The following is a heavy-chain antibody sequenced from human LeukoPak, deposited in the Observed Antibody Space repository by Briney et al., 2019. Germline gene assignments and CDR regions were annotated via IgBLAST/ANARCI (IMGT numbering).Heavy chain of an antibody. D-gene: IGHD2-8*01. CDR3: AKRKNGFDM. Sequence: GGSLRLSCSVSGLAFSNYDMSWVRQAPGKGLEWVSGITSSGGTGYYADSVKGRFTISRDNAKNTLYLQMNSLRAEDTAVYYCAKRKNGFDMWGQGTLVTVSS. J-gene: IGHJ3*02. CDR1: GLAFSNYD. CDR2: ITSSGGTG. V-gene: IGHV3-23*01.